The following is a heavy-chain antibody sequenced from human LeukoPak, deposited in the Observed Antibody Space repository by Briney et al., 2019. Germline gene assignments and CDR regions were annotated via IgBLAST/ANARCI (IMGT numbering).Heavy chain of an antibody. Sequence: PSETLSLTCSVSGGSIGRYWWSWIRQPPGKGLEWIGYIYYTGSTNCNPSPKSRVTISLDMSKNRLSLKLSSVTAADTAVYYCATHPTVITRFDIWGQGTMVTVSS. CDR3: ATHPTVITRFDI. V-gene: IGHV4-59*01. CDR1: GGSIGRYW. CDR2: IYYTGST. J-gene: IGHJ3*02. D-gene: IGHD4-23*01.